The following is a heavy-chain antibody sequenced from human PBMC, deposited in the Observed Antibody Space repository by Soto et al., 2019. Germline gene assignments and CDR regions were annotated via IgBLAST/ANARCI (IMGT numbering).Heavy chain of an antibody. CDR2: INPNSGGT. Sequence: ASVKVSCKASGYTFTGYYMHWVRQAPGQGLEWMGWINPNSGGTNYAQKFQGWVTMTRDTSISTAYMELSRLRSDGTAVYYCAREAEYCSSTSCYLDYWGQGTMVTVSS. J-gene: IGHJ4*02. CDR1: GYTFTGYY. CDR3: AREAEYCSSTSCYLDY. V-gene: IGHV1-2*04. D-gene: IGHD2-2*01.